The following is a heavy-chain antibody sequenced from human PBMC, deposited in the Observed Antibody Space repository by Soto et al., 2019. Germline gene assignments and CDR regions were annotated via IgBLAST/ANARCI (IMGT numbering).Heavy chain of an antibody. CDR3: ARLIEYSSSYGLSWFDP. V-gene: IGHV4-39*01. D-gene: IGHD6-6*01. J-gene: IGHJ5*02. CDR1: GGSISSSSYY. CDR2: IYYSGST. Sequence: SETLSLTCTVSGGSISSSSYYWGWIRQPPGKGLEWIGSIYYSGSTYYNPSLKSRVTISVDTSKNQFSLKLSSVTAADTAVYYCARLIEYSSSYGLSWFDPWGQGTLVTVSS.